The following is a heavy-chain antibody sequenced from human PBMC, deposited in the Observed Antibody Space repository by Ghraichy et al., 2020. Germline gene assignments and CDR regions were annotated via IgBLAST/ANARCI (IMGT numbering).Heavy chain of an antibody. J-gene: IGHJ3*02. CDR2: IYRGGTP. CDR3: ARDDPLTTSGGLDI. V-gene: IGHV3-53*01. D-gene: IGHD4-11*01. CDR1: GFTVSNNY. Sequence: GALNISCAASGFTVSNNYMTWVRQAPGKGLEWVSVIYRGGTPYYAESVKGRFTVSRDNSNNTMYLEMNSLRAEDTAVYYCARDDPLTTSGGLDIWGQGTMVTVSS.